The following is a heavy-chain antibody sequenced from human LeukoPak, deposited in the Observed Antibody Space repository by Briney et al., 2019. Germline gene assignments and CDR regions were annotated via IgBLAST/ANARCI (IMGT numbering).Heavy chain of an antibody. Sequence: GASVKASCKASGYTFTSYGISWVRQAPGQGLEWMGWISAYNGNTNYAQKLQGRVTMTTDTSTSTAYMELRSLRSDDTAVYYCARDGIAATADAFDIWGQGTMVTVSS. CDR2: ISAYNGNT. D-gene: IGHD6-13*01. CDR1: GYTFTSYG. J-gene: IGHJ3*02. CDR3: ARDGIAATADAFDI. V-gene: IGHV1-18*01.